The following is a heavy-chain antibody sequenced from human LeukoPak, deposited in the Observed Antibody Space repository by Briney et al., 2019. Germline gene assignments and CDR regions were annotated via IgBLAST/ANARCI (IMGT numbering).Heavy chain of an antibody. CDR1: GFTFSSYA. Sequence: GGSLRLSCAASGFTFSSYAMSWVRQAPGKGLEGVSAISGSGGSTYYADSVKGRFTISRDNSKNTLYLQMNSLRAEDTAVYYCVKGTDYDSSGYYFGWAFDIWGQGTMVTVSS. CDR3: VKGTDYDSSGYYFGWAFDI. V-gene: IGHV3-23*01. J-gene: IGHJ3*02. CDR2: ISGSGGST. D-gene: IGHD3-22*01.